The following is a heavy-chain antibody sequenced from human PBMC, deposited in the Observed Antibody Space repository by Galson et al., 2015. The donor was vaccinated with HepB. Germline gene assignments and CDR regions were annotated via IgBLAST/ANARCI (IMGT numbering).Heavy chain of an antibody. J-gene: IGHJ5*02. CDR1: GGTFSSYA. CDR3: ARDLSSYCSSTSCYNNWFDP. V-gene: IGHV1-69*04. D-gene: IGHD2-2*02. CDR2: IIPILGIA. Sequence: SVKVSCKASGGTFSSYAISWVRQAPGQGLEWMGRIIPILGIANYAQKFQGRVTITADKSTSTAYMELRSLRSEDTAVYYCARDLSSYCSSTSCYNNWFDPWGQGTLVTVSS.